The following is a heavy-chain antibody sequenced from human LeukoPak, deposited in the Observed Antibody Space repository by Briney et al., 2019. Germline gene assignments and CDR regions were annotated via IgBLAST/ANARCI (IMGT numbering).Heavy chain of an antibody. CDR3: AKDTCSSTSCPPSDPVLYGMDV. V-gene: IGHV3-30*18. CDR2: ISYDGSNK. CDR1: GFTFSSYG. J-gene: IGHJ6*02. Sequence: PGGSLRLSCAASGFTFSSYGMHWVRQAPGKGLEWVAVISYDGSNKYYADSVKGRSTISRDNSKNTLYLQMNSLRAEDTAVYYCAKDTCSSTSCPPSDPVLYGMDVWGQGTTVTVSS. D-gene: IGHD2-2*01.